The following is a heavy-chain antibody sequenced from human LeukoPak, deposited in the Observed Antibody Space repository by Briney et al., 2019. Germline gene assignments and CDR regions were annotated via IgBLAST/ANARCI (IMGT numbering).Heavy chain of an antibody. CDR1: GGSISSSSYY. J-gene: IGHJ3*02. D-gene: IGHD3-22*01. Sequence: PSETLSLTCTVSGGSISSSSYYWGWIRQPPGKGLEWIGSIYYSGSTYYNPSLKSRVTISVDTSKNQFSLKLSTVTAADTAVYYCARSGSYDSSGYDAFDIWGQGTMVTVSS. V-gene: IGHV4-39*07. CDR2: IYYSGST. CDR3: ARSGSYDSSGYDAFDI.